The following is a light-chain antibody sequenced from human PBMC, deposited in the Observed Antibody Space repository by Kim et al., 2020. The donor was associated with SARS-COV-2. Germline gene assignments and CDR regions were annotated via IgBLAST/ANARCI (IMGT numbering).Light chain of an antibody. CDR1: QPFDNY. J-gene: IGKJ1*01. V-gene: IGKV1-39*01. Sequence: DFQLTQSPSSLSASAGDRVTVTCRAGQPFDNYLNWFQQKPGEAPKLLIYADSTLQSGLPSRFSGSGSGTEFTLPINNLRPEDFATCYCQQSYNLPRTFGPETKVDIK. CDR3: QQSYNLPRT. CDR2: ADS.